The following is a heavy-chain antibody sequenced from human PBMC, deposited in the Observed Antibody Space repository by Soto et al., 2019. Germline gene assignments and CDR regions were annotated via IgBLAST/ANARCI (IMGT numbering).Heavy chain of an antibody. V-gene: IGHV3-11*03. CDR3: ARMVLGILRYFDY. D-gene: IGHD7-27*01. CDR2: ISSSSSYT. Sequence: PGGSLRLSCAASGFTFSDYYMSWIRQAPGKGLEWVSYISSSSSYTNYADSVKGRFTISRDNAKNSLYLQMNSLRAEDTAVYYCARMVLGILRYFDYWGQGTLVIVSS. CDR1: GFTFSDYY. J-gene: IGHJ4*02.